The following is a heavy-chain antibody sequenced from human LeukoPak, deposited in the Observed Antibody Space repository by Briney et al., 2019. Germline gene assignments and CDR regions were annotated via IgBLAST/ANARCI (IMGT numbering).Heavy chain of an antibody. D-gene: IGHD1-1*01. Sequence: GGSLRLSCAASGFTFSSYGMSWVRQAPGKGLEWVSAISGSGGSTYYADSVKGRFTISRDNSKNTLYLQTNSLRAEDTAVYYCAKDGVPYNWNHAFFDYWGQGTLVTVSS. CDR3: AKDGVPYNWNHAFFDY. CDR1: GFTFSSYG. J-gene: IGHJ4*02. V-gene: IGHV3-23*01. CDR2: ISGSGGST.